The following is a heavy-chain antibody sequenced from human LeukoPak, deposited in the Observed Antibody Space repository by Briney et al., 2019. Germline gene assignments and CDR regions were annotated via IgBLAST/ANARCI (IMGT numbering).Heavy chain of an antibody. CDR1: GFTFSSYG. D-gene: IGHD3-10*01. V-gene: IGHV3-30*18. Sequence: GRSLRLSCAASGFTFSSYGMHWVRQAPGKGLEWVAVIWYGGSNKYYADSVKGRFTISRDNSKNTLCLQMNSLRAEDTAVYYCAKGRGSGSGYYFDYWGQGTLVTVSS. J-gene: IGHJ4*02. CDR2: IWYGGSNK. CDR3: AKGRGSGSGYYFDY.